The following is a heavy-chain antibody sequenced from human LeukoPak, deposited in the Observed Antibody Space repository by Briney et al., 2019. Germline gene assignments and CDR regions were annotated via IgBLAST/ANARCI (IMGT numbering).Heavy chain of an antibody. CDR2: ISGSGGST. Sequence: PGGSLRLSCAASGFTFSSYAMSWVRQAPGKGLEWGSAISGSGGSTYYTDSVKGRFTISRDNSKNTLYLQMNSLRAEDTAVCYCAYLRSWLCWGQGTLVTVSS. J-gene: IGHJ4*02. CDR1: GFTFSSYA. V-gene: IGHV3-23*01. D-gene: IGHD5-12*01. CDR3: AYLRSWLC.